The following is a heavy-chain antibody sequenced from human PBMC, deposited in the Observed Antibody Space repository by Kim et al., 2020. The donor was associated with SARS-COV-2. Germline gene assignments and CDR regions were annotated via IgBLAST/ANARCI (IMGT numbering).Heavy chain of an antibody. V-gene: IGHV3-23*01. D-gene: IGHD3-9*01. CDR3: ALGYFDWLLPGAFDI. Sequence: DSVKGRLTISRDNSKNTLYLQMNSLRAEDTAVYYCALGYFDWLLPGAFDIWGQGTMVTVSS. J-gene: IGHJ3*02.